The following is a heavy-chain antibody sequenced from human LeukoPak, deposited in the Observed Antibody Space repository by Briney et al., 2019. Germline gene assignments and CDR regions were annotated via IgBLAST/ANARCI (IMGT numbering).Heavy chain of an antibody. CDR2: INHSGST. J-gene: IGHJ3*02. CDR1: DGSVSSGSYY. Sequence: SETLSLTCTVSDGSVSSGSYYWSWIRQPPGKGLEWIGEINHSGSTNYNPSLKSRVTISVDTSKNQFSLKLSSVTAADTAVYYCAKVPAATVSAFDIWGQGTMVTVSS. V-gene: IGHV4-39*07. CDR3: AKVPAATVSAFDI. D-gene: IGHD2-2*01.